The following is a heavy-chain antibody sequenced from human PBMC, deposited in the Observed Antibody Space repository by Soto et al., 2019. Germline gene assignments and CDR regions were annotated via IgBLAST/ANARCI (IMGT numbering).Heavy chain of an antibody. D-gene: IGHD3-3*01. V-gene: IGHV4-39*01. CDR3: ARLYYDFWSGYPNFDY. J-gene: IGHJ4*02. CDR2: IYYSGST. Sequence: SETLSLTCTVSGGSISSSSYYWGWIRQPPGKGLEWIGSIYYSGSTYYNPSLKSRVTISVDTSKNQFSLKLSSVTAADTAVYYCARLYYDFWSGYPNFDYWGQGTLVTVSS. CDR1: GGSISSSSYY.